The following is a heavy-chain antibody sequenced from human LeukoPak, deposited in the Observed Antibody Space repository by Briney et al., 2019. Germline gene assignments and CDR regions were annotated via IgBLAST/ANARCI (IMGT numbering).Heavy chain of an antibody. Sequence: GGSLRLSCAASGFSFYDYAMHWVRQAPGKGLEWVSVISWDAGSIFYADSVKGRFTISRDNSKNTLYLHINSLRAEDTAVYYCVKDNPLDYWGQGTLVIVSS. V-gene: IGHV3-43D*03. J-gene: IGHJ4*02. CDR2: ISWDAGSI. CDR3: VKDNPLDY. CDR1: GFSFYDYA.